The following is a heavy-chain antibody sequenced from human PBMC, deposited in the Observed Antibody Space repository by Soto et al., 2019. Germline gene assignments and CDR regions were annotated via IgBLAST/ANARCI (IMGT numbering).Heavy chain of an antibody. J-gene: IGHJ4*02. CDR1: GFTFSSYS. CDR3: ASGIAARWVPIDY. CDR2: ISSSSSYI. Sequence: GGSLRLSCAASGFTFSSYSMNWVRQAPGKGLEWVSSISSSSSYIYYADSVKGRFTISRDNAKNSLYLQMNSLRAEDTAVYYCASGIAARWVPIDYWGQGTLVTVSS. D-gene: IGHD6-6*01. V-gene: IGHV3-21*01.